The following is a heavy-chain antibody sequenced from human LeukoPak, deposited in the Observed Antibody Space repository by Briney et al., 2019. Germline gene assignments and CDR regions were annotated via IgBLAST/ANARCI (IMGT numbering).Heavy chain of an antibody. Sequence: GGSLRLSCAASGFTFSSYSMNWVRQAPGKGLEWVSSISSSSSYIYYADSLKGRFTISRDNAKNSLYLQMNSLRAEDTAVYYCARDQGNYSRFDYWGQGTLITVSS. CDR2: ISSSSSYI. V-gene: IGHV3-21*01. CDR3: ARDQGNYSRFDY. J-gene: IGHJ4*02. CDR1: GFTFSSYS. D-gene: IGHD1-7*01.